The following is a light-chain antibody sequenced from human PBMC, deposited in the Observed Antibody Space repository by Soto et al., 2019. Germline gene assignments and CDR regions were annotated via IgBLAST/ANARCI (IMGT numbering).Light chain of an antibody. V-gene: IGKV3-15*01. CDR3: QQYNNWPRT. Sequence: EIVMTQSPATLSVSPGERATLSCRASQSVSSNLAWYQQKPGQAPRLLIYGASTRATGIPVRFSGGGSGTEFTLTISSLQSEDFAVYYCQQYNNWPRTFGQGTKV. J-gene: IGKJ1*01. CDR2: GAS. CDR1: QSVSSN.